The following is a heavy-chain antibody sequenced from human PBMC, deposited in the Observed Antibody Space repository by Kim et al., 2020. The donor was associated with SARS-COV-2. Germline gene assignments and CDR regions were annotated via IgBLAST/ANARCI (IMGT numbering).Heavy chain of an antibody. CDR3: ARQGTTMIPGTSTIPHRLFDR. J-gene: IGHJ5*02. Sequence: SETLSLTCIVSGDSLNSPSYYWGWIRQAPGRGLESIGLVFHSGNSFSNPSLTSRVTISIDTAKNQFSLKLKSVTAADTAVYYCARQGTTMIPGTSTIPHRLFDRWGQGTQVTVSS. CDR1: GDSLNSPSYY. CDR2: VFHSGNS. D-gene: IGHD3-22*01. V-gene: IGHV4-39*01.